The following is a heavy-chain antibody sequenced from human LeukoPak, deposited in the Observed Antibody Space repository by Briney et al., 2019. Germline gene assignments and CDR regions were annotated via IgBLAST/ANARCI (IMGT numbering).Heavy chain of an antibody. J-gene: IGHJ3*02. CDR1: GGSFSGYH. CDR2: IYTSGST. D-gene: IGHD3-10*01. V-gene: IGHV4-4*07. CDR3: ARDPGPLYYYGSDAFDI. Sequence: SETLSLTCAAYGGSFSGYHWSWIRQPAGKGLEWIGRIYTSGSTNYNPSLKSRVTMSVDTSKNQFSLKLSSVTAADTAVYYCARDPGPLYYYGSDAFDIWGQGTMVTVSS.